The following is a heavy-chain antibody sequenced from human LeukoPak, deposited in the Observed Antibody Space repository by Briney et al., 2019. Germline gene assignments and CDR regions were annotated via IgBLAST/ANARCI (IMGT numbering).Heavy chain of an antibody. J-gene: IGHJ6*02. D-gene: IGHD1-1*01. Sequence: ASVKVSCKASGYTFTSYGISWVRQAPGQGLEWMGWISAYNGNTNYAQKLQGRVTMTTDTSTSTAYMELSSLRSEDTAVYYCARFGYNVNYGMDVWGQGTTVTVSS. V-gene: IGHV1-18*01. CDR2: ISAYNGNT. CDR3: ARFGYNVNYGMDV. CDR1: GYTFTSYG.